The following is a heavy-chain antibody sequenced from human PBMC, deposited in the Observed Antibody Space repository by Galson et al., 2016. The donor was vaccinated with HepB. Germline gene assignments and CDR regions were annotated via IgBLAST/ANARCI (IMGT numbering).Heavy chain of an antibody. J-gene: IGHJ4*02. V-gene: IGHV3-7*02. CDR1: GFTFSNYW. CDR2: INQGGSAK. Sequence: SLRLSCAASGFTFSNYWMSWVRQAPGKGLEWVANINQGGSAKYYVDSLKGRYTISRDNAENSLYLQMNSLRAEDSAVYYCASSHIINYFDHWGQGTLLTVSS. CDR3: ASSHIINYFDH. D-gene: IGHD1-14*01.